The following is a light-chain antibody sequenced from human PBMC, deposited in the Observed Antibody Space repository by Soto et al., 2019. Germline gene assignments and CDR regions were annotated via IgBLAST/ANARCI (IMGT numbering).Light chain of an antibody. Sequence: EIVLTQSPGTLSLSPGERATLSCRASQSVSSSYLAWYQQKPGQAPRLLIYGASSRATGIPDRFSGSGSQTDFTLTISSLQPDDFATYYCQHYNSYSEAFGQGTKVDIK. CDR1: QSVSSSY. J-gene: IGKJ1*01. CDR3: QHYNSYSEA. V-gene: IGKV3-20*01. CDR2: GAS.